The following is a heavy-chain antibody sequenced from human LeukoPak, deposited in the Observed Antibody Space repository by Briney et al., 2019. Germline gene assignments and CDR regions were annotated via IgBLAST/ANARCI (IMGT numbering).Heavy chain of an antibody. CDR3: ARLTYYDFWSGYNYAFDI. D-gene: IGHD3-3*01. Sequence: ASVKVSCKASGGTFSSYAFSWVRQAPGQGLEWMGGIIPIFGTANYAQKFQGRVTMTRDTSISTAYMELSRLRSDDTAVYYCARLTYYDFWSGYNYAFDIWGQGTMVTVSS. V-gene: IGHV1-69*05. J-gene: IGHJ3*02. CDR2: IIPIFGTA. CDR1: GGTFSSYA.